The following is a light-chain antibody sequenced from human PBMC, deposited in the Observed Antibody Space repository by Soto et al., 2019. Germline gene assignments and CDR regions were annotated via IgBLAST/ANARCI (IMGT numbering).Light chain of an antibody. Sequence: EIVLTQSPGTLSLSPGERATLSCRASQTVTSSSLAWYQQKPGQAPRLLIYGASSRATGIPDRFSGSGSGTDFTLTISRLEPEDFAVFYCQQYGTSEIIFGQGTRLEIK. CDR1: QTVTSSS. CDR2: GAS. V-gene: IGKV3-20*01. J-gene: IGKJ5*01. CDR3: QQYGTSEII.